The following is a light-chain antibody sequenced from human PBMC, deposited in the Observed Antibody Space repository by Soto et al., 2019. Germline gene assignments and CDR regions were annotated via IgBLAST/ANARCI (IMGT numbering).Light chain of an antibody. CDR1: SSNIGSNY. CDR2: ENN. CDR3: GTWDYSLSAHV. Sequence: QSVLTQPPSVSADPGQKVTLSCSGSSSNIGSNYVSWYKQLPGAAPKLLIYENNKRPSGIPDRFSGSKSGTSATLDITGLQPGDEADYYCGTWDYSLSAHVFATGTKLTVL. J-gene: IGLJ1*01. V-gene: IGLV1-51*02.